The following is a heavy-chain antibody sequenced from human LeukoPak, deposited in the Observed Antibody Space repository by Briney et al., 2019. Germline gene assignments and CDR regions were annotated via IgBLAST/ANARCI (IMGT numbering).Heavy chain of an antibody. CDR1: GFTFSNAW. CDR2: INSDGSIT. J-gene: IGHJ4*02. V-gene: IGHV3-74*01. D-gene: IGHD2-2*01. Sequence: PGGSLRLSCAASGFTFSNAWMSWVRQAPGKGLVWVSRINSDGSITTYADSVRGRFTISRDSAKSTLYRQMNSLRAEDTAVYYCASSTQISKYADYWGQGALVTVSS. CDR3: ASSTQISKYADY.